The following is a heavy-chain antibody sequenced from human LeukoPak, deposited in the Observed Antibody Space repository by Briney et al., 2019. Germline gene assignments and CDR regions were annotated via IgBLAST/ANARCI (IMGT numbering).Heavy chain of an antibody. J-gene: IGHJ4*02. CDR1: GYSFTSYW. Sequence: GESLKISCKGSGYSFTSYWIGWVCQMSGKGLEWMGIIDPGDSDTRYSPSLQGQVTISADKSISTAYLQWSSLKASDTGIYYCARVRYSGYDQADYWGQGTLVTVSS. D-gene: IGHD5-12*01. CDR2: IDPGDSDT. V-gene: IGHV5-51*01. CDR3: ARVRYSGYDQADY.